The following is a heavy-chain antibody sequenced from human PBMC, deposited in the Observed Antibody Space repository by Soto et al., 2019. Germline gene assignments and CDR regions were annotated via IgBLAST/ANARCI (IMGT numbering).Heavy chain of an antibody. D-gene: IGHD3-22*01. J-gene: IGHJ4*02. CDR2: ISAYNGNT. Sequence: QVQLVQSGAEVKKPGASVKVSCKASGYTFTSYGISWVRQAPGQGLEWMGWISAYNGNTNYAQKLQGRVTMTTDTSTSTADMELRSLRSDDTAVYYCARDGLEITMIVVALDYWGQGTLVTVSS. V-gene: IGHV1-18*04. CDR1: GYTFTSYG. CDR3: ARDGLEITMIVVALDY.